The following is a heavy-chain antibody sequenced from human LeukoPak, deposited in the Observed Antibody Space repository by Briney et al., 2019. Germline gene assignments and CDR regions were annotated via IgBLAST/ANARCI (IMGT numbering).Heavy chain of an antibody. CDR1: GGSFSGYY. J-gene: IGHJ3*02. Sequence: SETLSLTCAVYGGSFSGYYWSWIRQPPGKGLEWIGTVYYSGTTYYNPSLKSRATISLDSSKNQFSLQLTSVTAADTAVYYCARVRYSYGPEDAFDIWGQGTMVTVSS. CDR3: ARVRYSYGPEDAFDI. CDR2: VYYSGTT. V-gene: IGHV4-34*11. D-gene: IGHD5-18*01.